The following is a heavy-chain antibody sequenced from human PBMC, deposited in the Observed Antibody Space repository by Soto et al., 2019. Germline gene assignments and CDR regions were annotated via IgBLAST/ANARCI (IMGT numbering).Heavy chain of an antibody. CDR1: GGSISSGGYF. CDR3: ARRGISAIGIYFFDY. CDR2: IYYSGTS. V-gene: IGHV4-31*03. D-gene: IGHD6-13*01. Sequence: QVQLQESGPGLVKPSQTLSLTCTVSGGSISSGGYFWSWIRQHPGKGLEWIGYIYYSGTSYYNPSLNNRVTMSVDTSTNQFSLKLSSVTAADTAVYYCARRGISAIGIYFFDYWGQGTLVTVSS. J-gene: IGHJ4*02.